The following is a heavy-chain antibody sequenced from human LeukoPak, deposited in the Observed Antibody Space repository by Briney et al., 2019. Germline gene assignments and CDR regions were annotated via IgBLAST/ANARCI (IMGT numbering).Heavy chain of an antibody. CDR2: ISYSGST. J-gene: IGHJ4*02. V-gene: IGHV4-39*01. CDR3: ARQSGPYTSSWFDY. D-gene: IGHD6-13*01. CDR1: DGSISSSSFY. Sequence: PSETLSLTCTVSDGSISSSSFYWGWIRQPPGKGLEWIGSISYSGSTYYIPSLKSRLTISVDTSKSQFSLKLSSVTAADTAVYYCARQSGPYTSSWFDYWGQGTLVTVSS.